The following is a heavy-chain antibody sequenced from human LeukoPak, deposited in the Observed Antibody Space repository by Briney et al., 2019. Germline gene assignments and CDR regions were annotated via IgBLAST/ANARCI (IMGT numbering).Heavy chain of an antibody. CDR3: AREYSSGWYGY. D-gene: IGHD6-19*01. CDR2: ISSSSSYI. CDR1: GFTFSNYS. V-gene: IGHV3-21*01. Sequence: GGSLRLSCAASGFTFSNYSMNWVRQAPGKGLEWVSSISSSSSYIYYADSVKGRFTISRDNAKNSLYLQMNSLRAEDTAVYYCAREYSSGWYGYWGQGTLVTVSS. J-gene: IGHJ4*02.